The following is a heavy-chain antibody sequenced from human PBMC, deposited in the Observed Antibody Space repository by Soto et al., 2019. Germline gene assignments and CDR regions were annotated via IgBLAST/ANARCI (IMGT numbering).Heavy chain of an antibody. CDR1: GYTFPSYD. Sequence: AASVKVSCKASGYTFPSYDINWVRQATGQGLEWMGWMNPNSGNTGYAQKFQGRVTMTRNTSISTAYMELSSLRSEDTAVYYCASGIAAAGTIYYYGMDVWGQGTTVTVSS. J-gene: IGHJ6*02. CDR2: MNPNSGNT. V-gene: IGHV1-8*01. D-gene: IGHD6-13*01. CDR3: ASGIAAAGTIYYYGMDV.